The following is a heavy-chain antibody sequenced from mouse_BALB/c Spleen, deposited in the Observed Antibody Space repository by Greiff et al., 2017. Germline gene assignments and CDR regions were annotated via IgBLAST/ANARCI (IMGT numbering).Heavy chain of an antibody. CDR2: IDPENGDT. CDR1: GFNIKDYY. Sequence: EVQLVESGAELVRPGASVKLSCTASGFNIKDYYMHWVKQRPEQGLEWIGWIDPENGDTEYAPKFQGKATMTADTSSNTAYLQLSSLTSEDTAVYYCNQVSSGTQGVSYWGQGTTLTVSS. V-gene: IGHV14-4*02. CDR3: NQVSSGTQGVSY. J-gene: IGHJ2*01. D-gene: IGHD3-1*01.